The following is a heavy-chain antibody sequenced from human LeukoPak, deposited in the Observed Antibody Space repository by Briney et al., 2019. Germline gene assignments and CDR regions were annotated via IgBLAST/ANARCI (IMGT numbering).Heavy chain of an antibody. D-gene: IGHD3-10*01. CDR1: GFTVSSNY. J-gene: IGHJ6*02. CDR2: IYSGGST. V-gene: IGHV3-66*01. CDR3: ARDSKLLWFGELLYPPGYYYGMDV. Sequence: GGSLRLSCAASGFTVSSNYMSWVRQAPGKGLEWVSVIYSGGSTYYADSVKGRFTISRDNSKNTLYLQMNSPRAEDTAVYYCARDSKLLWFGELLYPPGYYYGMDVWGQGTTVTASS.